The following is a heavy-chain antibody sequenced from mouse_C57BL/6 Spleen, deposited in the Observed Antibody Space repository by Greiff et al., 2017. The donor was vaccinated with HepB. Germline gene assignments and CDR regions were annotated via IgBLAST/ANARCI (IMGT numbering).Heavy chain of an antibody. CDR1: GYSITSGYY. V-gene: IGHV3-6*01. CDR3: ARAPPITTVVAPYAMDY. D-gene: IGHD1-1*01. CDR2: ISYDGSN. Sequence: EVQLQQSGPGLVKPSQSLSLTCSVTGYSITSGYYWNWIRQFPGNKLEWMGYISYDGSNNYNPSLKNRISITRDTSKNQFFLKLNSVTIEDTATYYCARAPPITTVVAPYAMDYWGQGTSVTVSS. J-gene: IGHJ4*01.